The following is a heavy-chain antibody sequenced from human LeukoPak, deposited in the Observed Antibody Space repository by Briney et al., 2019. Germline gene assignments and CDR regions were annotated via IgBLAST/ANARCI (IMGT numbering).Heavy chain of an antibody. D-gene: IGHD6-13*01. Sequence: GRSLRLSCAASGFTFSSYGMHWVRQAPGKGLEWVAVIWYDGSNKYYADSVKGRFTNSRDNSKNTLYLQMNSLRAEDTAVYYCARGAPSPGIAAAGTSDYWGQGTLVTVSS. J-gene: IGHJ4*02. CDR2: IWYDGSNK. CDR3: ARGAPSPGIAAAGTSDY. CDR1: GFTFSSYG. V-gene: IGHV3-33*01.